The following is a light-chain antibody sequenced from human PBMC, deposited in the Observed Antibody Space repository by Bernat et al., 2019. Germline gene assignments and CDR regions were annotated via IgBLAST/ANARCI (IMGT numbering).Light chain of an antibody. V-gene: IGKV1-16*01. J-gene: IGKJ4*01. CDR2: AAS. CDR3: QQYDSYPLT. Sequence: DIQMTQSPSSLSASLGDTVTITCRASQAISISLAWFQQRPGKAPKSLIYAASNLRSGVPSRFTGSGSGTDYTLIISSLQPEDFGMYYCQQYDSYPLTFGGGNEVDVK. CDR1: QAISIS.